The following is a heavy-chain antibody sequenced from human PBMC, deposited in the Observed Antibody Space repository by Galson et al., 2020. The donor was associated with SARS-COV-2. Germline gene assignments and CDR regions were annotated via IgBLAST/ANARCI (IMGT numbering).Heavy chain of an antibody. D-gene: IGHD6-19*01. V-gene: IGHV3-11*01. CDR1: GFSFGNSY. CDR2: ISSRNNTI. CDR3: ARGKQWLAFDS. J-gene: IGHJ4*01. Sequence: GGSLRLSRTGSGFSFGNSYMSWVRQAPGKGLEWIAYISSRNNTIYYAASVKGRFTISRDNDRRSLFLQMDSLRVDDTAVYYCARGKQWLAFDSWGHGTLVTVSS.